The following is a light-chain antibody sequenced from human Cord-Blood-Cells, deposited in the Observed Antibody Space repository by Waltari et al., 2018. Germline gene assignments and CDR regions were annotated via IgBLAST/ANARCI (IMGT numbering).Light chain of an antibody. V-gene: IGLV2-14*01. CDR2: EVS. Sequence: QSALTQPPPVSGPPGQSITISCPAISRDLAGYHTLFWYQQHPGKAPKLMIYEVSNRPSGVSNRFSGSKSGNTASLTISGLQAEDEADYYCSSYTSSSTYVFGTGTKVTVL. CDR1: SRDLAGYHT. CDR3: SSYTSSSTYV. J-gene: IGLJ1*01.